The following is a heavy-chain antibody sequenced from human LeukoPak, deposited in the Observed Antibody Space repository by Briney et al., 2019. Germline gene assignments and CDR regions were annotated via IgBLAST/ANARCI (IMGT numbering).Heavy chain of an antibody. D-gene: IGHD6-19*01. Sequence: ASVKVSCKASGYTFTGYYMHWVRQAPGQGLEWMGWINPNSGGTNYAQKFQGRVTMTRDTSISTAYMELSRLRSDDTALYYCARSPIAVASFDYWGQGTLVTVSS. CDR3: ARSPIAVASFDY. V-gene: IGHV1-2*02. CDR2: INPNSGGT. CDR1: GYTFTGYY. J-gene: IGHJ4*02.